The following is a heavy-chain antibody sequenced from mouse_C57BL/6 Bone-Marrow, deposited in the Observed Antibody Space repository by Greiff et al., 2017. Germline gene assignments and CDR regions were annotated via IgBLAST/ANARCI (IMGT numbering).Heavy chain of an antibody. CDR2: IYPGNSDT. V-gene: IGHV1-5*01. CDR1: GYTFTSYW. Sequence: VQLQQSGTVLARPGASVKMSCKTSGYTFTSYWLHWVKQRPGQGLEWIGAIYPGNSDTSYNQKFKGKAKLTAVTSASTAYMELSSLTNEESAVYSCTRGWIYGGYYGGVDYWGQGTSVTVSS. D-gene: IGHD2-3*01. J-gene: IGHJ4*01. CDR3: TRGWIYGGYYGGVDY.